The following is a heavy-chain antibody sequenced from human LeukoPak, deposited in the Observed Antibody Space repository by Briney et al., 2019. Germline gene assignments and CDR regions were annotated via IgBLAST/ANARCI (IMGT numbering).Heavy chain of an antibody. CDR1: GGSFSGYY. V-gene: IGHV4-34*01. CDR2: INHSGST. J-gene: IGHJ4*02. D-gene: IGHD3-10*01. Sequence: SETLSLTCTVYGGSFSGYYWSWIRQPPGKGLEWIGEINHSGSTNYNPSLKSRVTISVDTSKNQFSLKLSSVTAADTAVYYCARGVRHFTMVRGRGNYFDYWGQGTLVTVSS. CDR3: ARGVRHFTMVRGRGNYFDY.